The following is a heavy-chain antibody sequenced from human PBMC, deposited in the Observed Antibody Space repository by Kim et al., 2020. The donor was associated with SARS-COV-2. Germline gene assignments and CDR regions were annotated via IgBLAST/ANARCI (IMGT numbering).Heavy chain of an antibody. V-gene: IGHV4-59*01. J-gene: IGHJ4*02. CDR3: ARDLGVAGFDY. D-gene: IGHD6-19*01. Sequence: TNSTPPLTRRVTISVDTSKNQFSLKLSSVTAADTAVYYCARDLGVAGFDYWGQGTLVTVSS. CDR2: T.